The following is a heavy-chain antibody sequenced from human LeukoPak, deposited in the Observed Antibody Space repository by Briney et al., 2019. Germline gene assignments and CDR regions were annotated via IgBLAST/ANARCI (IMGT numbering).Heavy chain of an antibody. CDR2: ISGRRATQ. V-gene: IGHV3-23*01. D-gene: IGHD6-13*01. J-gene: IGHJ4*02. Sequence: GGPLRLSCAASGFTFRSYAMSWARQAPGKALEWVSAISGRRATQSSGDSVTRRSTISRDTAANTLYLHMNSLRAEDTAVYYCARGSWSAAGTSIDSWGPGTLVPVSS. CDR3: ARGSWSAAGTSIDS. CDR1: GFTFRSYA.